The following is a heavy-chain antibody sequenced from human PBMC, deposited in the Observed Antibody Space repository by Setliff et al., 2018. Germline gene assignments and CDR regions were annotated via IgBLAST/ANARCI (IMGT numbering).Heavy chain of an antibody. J-gene: IGHJ4*02. CDR1: GYSFSNTW. CDR2: IYPGDSDT. D-gene: IGHD3-22*01. CDR3: VRHPYYDSSGYYSYFDY. V-gene: IGHV5-51*01. Sequence: GESLKISCKGSGYSFSNTWIGWVRQMPGKGLEWMGLIYPGDSDTRYSPSFQGHVTISADESIDTAYLHWTSLKASDTAMYYCVRHPYYDSSGYYSYFDYWGQGALVTVSS.